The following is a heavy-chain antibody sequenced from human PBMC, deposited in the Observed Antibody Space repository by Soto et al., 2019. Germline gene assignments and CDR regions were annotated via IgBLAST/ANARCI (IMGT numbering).Heavy chain of an antibody. CDR2: IIPILGIA. V-gene: IGHV1-69*02. CDR3: AKSADYYDRSGYLDY. J-gene: IGHJ4*02. D-gene: IGHD3-22*01. CDR1: GGTFSSYT. Sequence: QVQLVQSGAEVKKPGSSVKVSCKASGGTFSSYTISWVRQAPGQGLEWMGRIIPILGIANYAQNFQGRVKINADKSTSTAYMELSSLRSEDTAVYYCAKSADYYDRSGYLDYWGQGTLVTVSS.